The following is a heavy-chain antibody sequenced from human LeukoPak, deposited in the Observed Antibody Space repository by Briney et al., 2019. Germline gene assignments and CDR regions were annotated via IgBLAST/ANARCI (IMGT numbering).Heavy chain of an antibody. CDR1: GYTFTSYG. CDR2: ISAYNGNT. Sequence: ASVKVSCKASGYTFTSYGISWVRQAPGQGLEWMGWISAYNGNTNYAQKLQGRVTMTTDTSTSTAYMGLRSLRSDDTAVYYCAREQKQWLEFDYWGQGTLVTVSS. CDR3: AREQKQWLEFDY. D-gene: IGHD6-19*01. V-gene: IGHV1-18*01. J-gene: IGHJ4*02.